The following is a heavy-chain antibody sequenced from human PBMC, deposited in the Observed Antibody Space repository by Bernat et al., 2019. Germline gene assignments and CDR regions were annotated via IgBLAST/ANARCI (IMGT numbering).Heavy chain of an antibody. J-gene: IGHJ6*02. CDR3: AREVSLGGYYYSYGMDV. CDR1: GYTFTSYG. Sequence: QVQLVQSGAEVKKPGASVKVSCKASGYTFTSYGISWVRQAPGQGLEWMGWISAYNGNTNYAQKLQGRVTMTTDTSTSTAYMELRSLRSDDTAVYYCAREVSLGGYYYSYGMDVWGQGTTVTVSS. CDR2: ISAYNGNT. D-gene: IGHD2-15*01. V-gene: IGHV1-18*01.